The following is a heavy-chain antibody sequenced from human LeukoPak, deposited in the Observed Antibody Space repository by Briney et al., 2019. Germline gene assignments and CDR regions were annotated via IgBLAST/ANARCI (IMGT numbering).Heavy chain of an antibody. D-gene: IGHD4-17*01. CDR3: ARGCPYGDYAVYPFDY. CDR2: INHSGST. V-gene: IGHV4-34*01. CDR1: GGSFSGYY. J-gene: IGHJ4*02. Sequence: SETLSLTCAVYGGSFSGYYWSWIRQPPGKGLEWIGEINHSGSTNYNPSLKSRVTISVDTSKNQFSLKLSSVTAAETAVYYCARGCPYGDYAVYPFDYWGQGTLVTVCS.